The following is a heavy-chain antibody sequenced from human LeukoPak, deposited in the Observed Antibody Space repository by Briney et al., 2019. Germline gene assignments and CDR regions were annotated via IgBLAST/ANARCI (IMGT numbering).Heavy chain of an antibody. CDR2: INQDGSGE. Sequence: GGSLRLSCAASGFTFTRYWMAWVRQAPGKEREWISNINQDGSGEYYVDSVRGRFTASRDNAKNSLYLQMNYLRADDTAAYYCSNGIYSSSYWGQGTLVTVSS. D-gene: IGHD6-6*01. J-gene: IGHJ4*02. V-gene: IGHV3-7*01. CDR3: SNGIYSSSY. CDR1: GFTFTRYW.